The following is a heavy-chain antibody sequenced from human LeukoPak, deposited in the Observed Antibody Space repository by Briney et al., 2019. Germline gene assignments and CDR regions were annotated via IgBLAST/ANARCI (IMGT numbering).Heavy chain of an antibody. CDR2: IYHSGYT. V-gene: IGHV4-38-2*02. CDR1: NYSISSGSY. Sequence: SETLSLTCIVSNYSISSGSYWTWIRQPPGRGLEWIGGIYHSGYTFYNPSLKSRVTISVDTSKNEFSLKLNSVTAADTALYYCAREGTVRWFDPWGQGALVTVYS. CDR3: AREGTVRWFDP. J-gene: IGHJ5*02. D-gene: IGHD1-14*01.